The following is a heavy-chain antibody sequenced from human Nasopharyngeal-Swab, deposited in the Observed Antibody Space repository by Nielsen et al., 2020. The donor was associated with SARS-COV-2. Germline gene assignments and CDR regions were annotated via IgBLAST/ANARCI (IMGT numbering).Heavy chain of an antibody. CDR1: GFTFTSSA. V-gene: IGHV1-58*01. CDR2: IVVGSGNT. CDR3: AAAASYDSSGYYSDH. J-gene: IGHJ5*02. Sequence: SVKVSCKASGFTFTSSAVQWVRQARGQRLEWIGWIVVGSGNTNYAQKFQERVTITRDMSTSTAYMELSSLRSEDTAVYYCAAAASYDSSGYYSDHWGQGTLVTVSS. D-gene: IGHD3-22*01.